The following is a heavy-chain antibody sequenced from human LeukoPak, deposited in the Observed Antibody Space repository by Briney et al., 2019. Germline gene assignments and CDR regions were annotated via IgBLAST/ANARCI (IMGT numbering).Heavy chain of an antibody. Sequence: GGSLRLSCAASGFTFSSYSMNWVRQAPGKGLEWVSYISSSNSTIYYADSVKGRFTISRDNAKNSLYLQMDSLRAEDTAVYYCARDRAWNYFDYWGQGTLVTVSS. D-gene: IGHD3-3*01. J-gene: IGHJ4*02. V-gene: IGHV3-48*01. CDR2: ISSSNSTI. CDR3: ARDRAWNYFDY. CDR1: GFTFSSYS.